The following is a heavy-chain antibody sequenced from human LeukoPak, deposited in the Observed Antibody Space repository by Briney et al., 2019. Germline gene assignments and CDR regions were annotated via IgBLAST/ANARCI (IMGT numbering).Heavy chain of an antibody. Sequence: SETLSLTCTVSGGSISSYYWSWIRQPAGKGLEWIGRIYTSGSTNYNPSLESRVTISVDTSKNQFSLKLSSVTAADTAVYYCARGRFLEWLLDWGQGTLVTVSS. CDR1: GGSISSYY. CDR3: ARGRFLEWLLD. CDR2: IYTSGST. D-gene: IGHD3-3*01. J-gene: IGHJ4*02. V-gene: IGHV4-4*07.